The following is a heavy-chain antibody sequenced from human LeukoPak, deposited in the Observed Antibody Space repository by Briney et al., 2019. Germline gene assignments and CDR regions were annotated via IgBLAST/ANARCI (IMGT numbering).Heavy chain of an antibody. D-gene: IGHD3-10*01. Sequence: GGSLRLTCAASGFTFSNYWMHWVRHTPGKGRGWVSRINSDGGETNYADSAKGRFTVSRDNAKNTLYLQINSLRVEDTALYYCVRGGSSVSFDYWGQGTLVAVSS. CDR1: GFTFSNYW. J-gene: IGHJ4*02. CDR3: VRGGSSVSFDY. V-gene: IGHV3-74*01. CDR2: INSDGGET.